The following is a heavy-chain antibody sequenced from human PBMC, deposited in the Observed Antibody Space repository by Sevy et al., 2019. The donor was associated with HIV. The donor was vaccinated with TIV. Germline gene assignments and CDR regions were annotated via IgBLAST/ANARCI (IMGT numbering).Heavy chain of an antibody. D-gene: IGHD6-13*01. J-gene: IGHJ4*02. Sequence: GGSLRLSCAASGFTFSDHYMEWVRQAPGKGLEWVGRTINKADSNTTEYAASVKGRFTISSNDSKNSLYLQMNCRKTEETAVYYCATHAGIAAAGGVFDYWGQGSLVTVSS. CDR3: ATHAGIAAAGGVFDY. V-gene: IGHV3-72*01. CDR1: GFTFSDHY. CDR2: TINKADSNTT.